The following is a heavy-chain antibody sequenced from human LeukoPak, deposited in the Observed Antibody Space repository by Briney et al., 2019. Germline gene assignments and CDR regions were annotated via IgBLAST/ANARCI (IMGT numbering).Heavy chain of an antibody. J-gene: IGHJ4*02. Sequence: ASVKVSCKASGYTLTSYGISWVRQAPGQGLEWMGWISAYNGNTNYAQKLQGRVTMTTDTSTSTAYMELRSLRSGDTAVYYCAREPLGYNILTGPQDYWGQGTLVTVSS. CDR3: AREPLGYNILTGPQDY. CDR2: ISAYNGNT. V-gene: IGHV1-18*01. D-gene: IGHD3-9*01. CDR1: GYTLTSYG.